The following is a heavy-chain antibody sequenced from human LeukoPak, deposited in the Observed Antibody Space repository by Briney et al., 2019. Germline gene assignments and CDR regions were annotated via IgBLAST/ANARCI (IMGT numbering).Heavy chain of an antibody. CDR1: GGSISSYY. CDR3: ARGSSSWTGEGYYYGMDV. D-gene: IGHD6-13*01. CDR2: IYTSGST. J-gene: IGHJ6*02. V-gene: IGHV4-4*07. Sequence: SETLSLTCTVSGGSISSYYWSWIRQPAGKGLEWIGRIYTSGSTNYNPSLKSRVTMSVDTSKNQFSLKLSSVTAADTAVYYCARGSSSWTGEGYYYGMDVWGQGTTVTVSS.